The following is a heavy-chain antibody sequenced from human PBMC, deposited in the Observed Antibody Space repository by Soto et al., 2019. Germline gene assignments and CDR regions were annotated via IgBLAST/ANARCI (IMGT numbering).Heavy chain of an antibody. Sequence: QMQLVQSGPEVKKPGTSVKVSCKASGFTFTSSAVQWVRQARGQRLEWIGWIVVGSGNTNYAQKFQERVTVTWDRSTSTAYMELSSLRSEDTAVYYCAARITLGFDPWGQGTLVTVSS. D-gene: IGHD3-3*01. J-gene: IGHJ5*02. CDR1: GFTFTSSA. V-gene: IGHV1-58*01. CDR3: AARITLGFDP. CDR2: IVVGSGNT.